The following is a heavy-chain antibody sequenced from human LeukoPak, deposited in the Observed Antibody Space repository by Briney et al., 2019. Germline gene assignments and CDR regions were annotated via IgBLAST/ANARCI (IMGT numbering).Heavy chain of an antibody. CDR3: AKGDFTVTKPHYYYYGMDV. V-gene: IGHV3-30*18. Sequence: GGSLRLSCAASGFTFSSYGMHWVRQAPGKGLEWVAVISYDGGNKYYADSVKGRFTISRDNSKNTLYLQMNSLRAEDTAVYYCAKGDFTVTKPHYYYYGMDVWGQGTTVTVS. D-gene: IGHD4-17*01. CDR1: GFTFSSYG. J-gene: IGHJ6*02. CDR2: ISYDGGNK.